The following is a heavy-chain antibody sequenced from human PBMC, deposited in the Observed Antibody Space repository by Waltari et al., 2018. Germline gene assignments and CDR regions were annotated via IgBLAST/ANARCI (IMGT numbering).Heavy chain of an antibody. J-gene: IGHJ3*01. CDR2: MNIDGTST. V-gene: IGHV3-74*01. D-gene: IGHD3-16*01. CDR1: GFSLSNYW. CDR3: ARDSEGYSTWGAVDF. Sequence: EVQLVEAGGGLVRPGGSVRLPCVVLGFSLSNYWMYWVRQAPGQGLVWVSRMNIDGTSTTYADSVKGRFTISRDNAKNTLYLQMDDLRAEDTAVYYCARDSEGYSTWGAVDFWGQGTMVTVSP.